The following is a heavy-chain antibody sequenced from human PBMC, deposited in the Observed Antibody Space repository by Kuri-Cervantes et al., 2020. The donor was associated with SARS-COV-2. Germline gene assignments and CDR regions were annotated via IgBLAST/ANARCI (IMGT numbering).Heavy chain of an antibody. V-gene: IGHV3-23*01. D-gene: IGHD6-19*01. CDR2: ISGSGGST. Sequence: GESLKISCAASGLTFSSYAMSWVRQAPGKGLEWVSAISGSGGSTYYADSVKGRFTISRDNSKNTLYLQMNSLRAEDTAVYYCAKDTEYSSGWYYFDYWGQGTLVTVSS. CDR3: AKDTEYSSGWYYFDY. J-gene: IGHJ4*02. CDR1: GLTFSSYA.